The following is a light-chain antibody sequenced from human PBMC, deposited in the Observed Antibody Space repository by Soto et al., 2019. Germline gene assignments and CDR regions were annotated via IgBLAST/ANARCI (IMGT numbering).Light chain of an antibody. CDR1: QSVDNS. Sequence: EIVMTQSPATLSAYPGERATLSCRASQSVDNSVAWYQQKPGQAPRLLIVGTLASATGIPARFSGSGSGSGYTITISGLQSEDFAGYYCQEYNYWHPTTFGGGTKVEIK. V-gene: IGKV3-15*01. CDR2: GTL. J-gene: IGKJ4*01. CDR3: QEYNYWHPTT.